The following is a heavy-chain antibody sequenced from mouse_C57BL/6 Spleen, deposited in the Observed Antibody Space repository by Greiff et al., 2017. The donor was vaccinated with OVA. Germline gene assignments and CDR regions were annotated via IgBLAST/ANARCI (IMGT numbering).Heavy chain of an antibody. V-gene: IGHV5-16*01. D-gene: IGHD1-1*01. CDR3: ARDRYYGSPYAMDY. Sequence: EVMLVESEGGLVQPGSSMKLSCTASGFTFSDYYMAWVRQVPEKGLEWVANINYDGSSTYYLDSLKSRFIISRDNAKNILYLQMSRLKSEDTATYYCARDRYYGSPYAMDYWGQGTSVTVSS. J-gene: IGHJ4*01. CDR2: INYDGSST. CDR1: GFTFSDYY.